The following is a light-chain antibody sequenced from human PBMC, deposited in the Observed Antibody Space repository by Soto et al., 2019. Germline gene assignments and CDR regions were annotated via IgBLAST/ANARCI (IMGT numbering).Light chain of an antibody. CDR2: KAS. V-gene: IGKV1-5*03. CDR3: QQYNSYWIT. J-gene: IGKJ5*01. Sequence: IQLTQSPTFLSASVGYRVTITCRASQGISSYLAWYQQKPGKAPKLLIYKASSLESGVPSRFSGSGYGTEFNLTISSLQPDDFATYYCQQYNSYWITFGQGTRLEIK. CDR1: QGISSY.